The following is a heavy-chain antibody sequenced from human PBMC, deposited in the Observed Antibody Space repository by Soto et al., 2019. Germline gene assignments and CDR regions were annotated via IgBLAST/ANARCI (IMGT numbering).Heavy chain of an antibody. CDR2: IDYSGST. Sequence: QVQLQESGPGLVKPSQTLSLTCTVSGYSISSGGYYCIWIRQHPGKGLEWIGYIDYSGSTYYNPSLKSRVTMSLDTSKNQFSLNLSSVTAADAAIFYCARIAKQGARLDFWGQGTLVTVSS. CDR1: GYSISSGGYY. V-gene: IGHV4-31*03. CDR3: ARIAKQGARLDF. D-gene: IGHD1-26*01. J-gene: IGHJ4*02.